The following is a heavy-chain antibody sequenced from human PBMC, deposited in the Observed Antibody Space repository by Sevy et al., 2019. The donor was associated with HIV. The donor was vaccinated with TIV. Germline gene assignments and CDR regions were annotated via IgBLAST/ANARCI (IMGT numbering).Heavy chain of an antibody. V-gene: IGHV3-23*01. J-gene: IGHJ3*02. D-gene: IGHD4-17*01. Sequence: GGSLRLSCAASGFTFSSYAMSWVRQAPGKGLEWVSSISGPGGTTYYADSVKGRFTISRDNSKNTLHLQMNSLTADDSAVYYCAKGDEPATDYGDYVPNAFHIWGQGTMVTVSS. CDR2: ISGPGGTT. CDR1: GFTFSSYA. CDR3: AKGDEPATDYGDYVPNAFHI.